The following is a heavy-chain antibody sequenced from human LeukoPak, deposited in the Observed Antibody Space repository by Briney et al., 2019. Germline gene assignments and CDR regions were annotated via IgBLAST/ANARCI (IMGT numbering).Heavy chain of an antibody. CDR1: GGSISSGGYS. D-gene: IGHD5-12*01. CDR2: IYHSGST. J-gene: IGHJ5*02. Sequence: SETLSLTCAVSGGSISSGGYSWSWLRQPPGTDLEWIVYIYHSGSTYYNPSLKSRVTISVDRSKTQFSLKLSSVTAADTAVYYCARAGYSGYDLNWCDPWGQGTLVTVSS. CDR3: ARAGYSGYDLNWCDP. V-gene: IGHV4-30-2*01.